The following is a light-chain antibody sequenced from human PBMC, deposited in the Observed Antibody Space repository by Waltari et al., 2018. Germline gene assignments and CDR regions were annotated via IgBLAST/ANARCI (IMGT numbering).Light chain of an antibody. J-gene: IGKJ1*01. V-gene: IGKV3-20*01. CDR1: QRVSRT. Sequence: EIVLTQSPGTLSLSPGERATLSCKASQRVSRTLAWYQKKPGQAARLLIYEASSRATCIPDRFIGSGSGTDFSLTISRLEPEDFAVYYCQKYGSLPATFGQGTKVEIK. CDR2: EAS. CDR3: QKYGSLPAT.